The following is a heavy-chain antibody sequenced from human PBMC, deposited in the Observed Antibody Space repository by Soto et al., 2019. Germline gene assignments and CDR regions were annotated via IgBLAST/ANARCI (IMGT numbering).Heavy chain of an antibody. D-gene: IGHD3-22*01. J-gene: IGHJ6*02. CDR1: GGSISSGGYY. Sequence: PSETLSLTCTVSGGSISSGGYYWSWIRQHPGKGLEWIGYIYYSGSTYYNPSLKSRVTISVDTSKNQFSLKLSSVTAADTAVYYCARVSVFITGGMDVWGQGTTVTVSS. CDR3: ARVSVFITGGMDV. CDR2: IYYSGST. V-gene: IGHV4-31*03.